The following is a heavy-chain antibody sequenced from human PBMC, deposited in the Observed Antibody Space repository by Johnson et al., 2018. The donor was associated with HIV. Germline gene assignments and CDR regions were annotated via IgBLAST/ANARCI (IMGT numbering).Heavy chain of an antibody. V-gene: IGHV3-43D*03. CDR1: GFTFDDYA. CDR2: ISWDGGST. Sequence: VQLVESGGVVVQPGGSLRLSCAASGFTFDDYAMHWVRQAPGKGLEWVSLISWDGGSTYYADSVKGRFPISRDNSKNSLYLQMNSLRAEDTALYYCAKDLSWKGCCDAFDIWGHGTVVTVSS. CDR3: AKDLSWKGCCDAFDI. D-gene: IGHD6-13*01. J-gene: IGHJ3*02.